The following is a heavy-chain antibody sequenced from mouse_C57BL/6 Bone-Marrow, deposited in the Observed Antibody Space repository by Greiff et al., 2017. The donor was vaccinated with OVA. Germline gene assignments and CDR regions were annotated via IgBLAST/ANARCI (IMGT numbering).Heavy chain of an antibody. CDR3: AREDETPY. CDR2: INPNNGGT. V-gene: IGHV1-26*01. CDR1: GYTFTDYY. Sequence: VQLQQSGPELVKPGASVKISCKASGYTFTDYYMNWVKQSHGKSLEWIGDINPNNGGTSYNQKFKGKATLTVDKSSSTAYMELRSLTSEDSAVYYCAREDETPYWGQGTTLTVSS. J-gene: IGHJ2*01.